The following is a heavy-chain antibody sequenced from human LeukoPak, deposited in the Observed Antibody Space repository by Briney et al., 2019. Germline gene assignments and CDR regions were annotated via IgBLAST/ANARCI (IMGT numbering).Heavy chain of an antibody. CDR3: ARGGMVTVTTTGNFDY. D-gene: IGHD4-17*01. CDR2: IIPIFGTA. V-gene: IGHV1-69*05. J-gene: IGHJ4*02. Sequence: AVKVSCKASGGTFSSYAISWVRQAPGQGLEWMGGIIPIFGTANYAQKFQGRVTITTDESTSTAYMELSSLRSEDTAVYYCARGGMVTVTTTGNFDYWGQGTLVTVSS. CDR1: GGTFSSYA.